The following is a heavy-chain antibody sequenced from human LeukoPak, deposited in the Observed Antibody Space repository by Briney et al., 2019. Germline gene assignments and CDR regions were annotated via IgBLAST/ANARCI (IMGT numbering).Heavy chain of an antibody. J-gene: IGHJ5*02. CDR3: ARPLMYYYGSETYFWFDP. V-gene: IGHV3-7*01. CDR1: GFTFSSYS. CDR2: IKQDGSEK. D-gene: IGHD3-10*01. Sequence: PGGSLRLSCAASGFTFSSYSMNWVRQAPGKGLEWVANIKQDGSEKYYVDSVKGRFTISRDNAKNSLYLQMNSLRAEDTAVYYCARPLMYYYGSETYFWFDPWGQGTLVTVSS.